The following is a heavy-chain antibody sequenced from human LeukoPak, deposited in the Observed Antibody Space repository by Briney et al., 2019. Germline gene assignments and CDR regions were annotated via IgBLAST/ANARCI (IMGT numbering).Heavy chain of an antibody. J-gene: IGHJ4*02. CDR3: AKVALWFGELLSPYYFDY. D-gene: IGHD3-10*01. V-gene: IGHV3-23*01. CDR2: ISGSGGST. CDR1: GFTFSSYA. Sequence: GGSLRLSCAASGFTFSSYAMSWVRQAPGKGLEWVSAISGSGGSTYYADSVKGRFTISRDNSKNTLYLQMNSLRAEDTAVYYCAKVALWFGELLSPYYFDYRGQGTLVTVSS.